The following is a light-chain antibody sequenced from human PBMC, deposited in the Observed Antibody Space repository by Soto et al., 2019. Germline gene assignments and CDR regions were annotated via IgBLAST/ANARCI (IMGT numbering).Light chain of an antibody. CDR2: DAS. V-gene: IGKV1-5*01. J-gene: IGKJ1*01. CDR1: QSISNW. Sequence: DIQMTQSPSTLSASVGDRVTITCRASQSISNWLAWYQQKPGKAPKLLIYDASSLESVVPSRFSGSGSGTEFTLTISSLQPDDFATYYCQQYNSYSTFGQGTKV. CDR3: QQYNSYST.